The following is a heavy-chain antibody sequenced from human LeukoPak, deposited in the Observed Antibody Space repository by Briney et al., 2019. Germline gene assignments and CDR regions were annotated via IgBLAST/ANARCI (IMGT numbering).Heavy chain of an antibody. J-gene: IGHJ4*02. CDR1: GGSISSNSYY. Sequence: PSQTLSLTCTVSGGSISSNSYYWSWIRQPPGKGLEWIGYIYYSGSTNYNPSLKSRVTISVDTSKNQFSLKLSSVTAADTAVYYCATTAAGNGGDGYWGQGTLVTVSS. D-gene: IGHD6-13*01. CDR2: IYYSGST. CDR3: ATTAAGNGGDGY. V-gene: IGHV4-61*05.